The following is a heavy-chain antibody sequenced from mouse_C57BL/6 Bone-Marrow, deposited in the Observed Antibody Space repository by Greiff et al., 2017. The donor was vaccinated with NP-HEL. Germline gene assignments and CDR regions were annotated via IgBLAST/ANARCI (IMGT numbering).Heavy chain of an antibody. CDR2: IYPRSGNT. D-gene: IGHD1-1*01. CDR3: ARGDYYGYFDY. J-gene: IGHJ2*01. Sequence: QVQLQQSGAELARPGASVKLSCKASGYTFTSYGISWVKQRPGQGLEWIGEIYPRSGNTYYNEKFKGKATLTADTSSSTAYMELRSLTSEDSAVYFCARGDYYGYFDYWGQGTTLTVSS. CDR1: GYTFTSYG. V-gene: IGHV1-81*01.